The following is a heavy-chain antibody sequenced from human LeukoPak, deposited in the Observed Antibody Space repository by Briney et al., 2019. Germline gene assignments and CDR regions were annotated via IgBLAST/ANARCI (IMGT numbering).Heavy chain of an antibody. V-gene: IGHV4-34*01. CDR2: INHSGST. J-gene: IGHJ4*02. CDR3: PILAGQLAFDY. Sequence: NTSETLTLTCAVYAGSFSGYYWSWIRQPPGKGLEWIGEINHSGSTSYNASLKSRVTISVDTSKNQFSLKLSSVTAADTAVYYCPILAGQLAFDYWGQGTLVTVSS. CDR1: AGSFSGYY. D-gene: IGHD3-16*01.